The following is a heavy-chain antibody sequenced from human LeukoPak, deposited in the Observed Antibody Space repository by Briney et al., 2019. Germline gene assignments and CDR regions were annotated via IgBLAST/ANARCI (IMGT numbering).Heavy chain of an antibody. J-gene: IGHJ4*02. CDR1: GGSFSGYY. D-gene: IGHD3-16*01. CDR3: ARATHEGGTKYYFDY. CDR2: INHRGST. Sequence: SETLSLTCAVYGGSFSGYYWSWIRQSPGKGLEWIGEINHRGSTNYNPSLKRRVTISVDTSKNQFSLKLSSVTAADTAVYYCARATHEGGTKYYFDYWGQGTLVTVSS. V-gene: IGHV4-34*01.